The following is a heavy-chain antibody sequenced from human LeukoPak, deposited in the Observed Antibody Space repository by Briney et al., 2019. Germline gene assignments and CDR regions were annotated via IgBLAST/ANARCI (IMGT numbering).Heavy chain of an antibody. CDR2: IYDSGTT. J-gene: IGHJ6*03. CDR3: ARVSWFPGTSYYYMDV. V-gene: IGHV4-59*01. CDR1: GGSISSYY. Sequence: SETLSLTCTVSGGSISSYYWSWIRQPPGKGLEWFGYIYDSGTTNYNPSLKSRVAISVDTSKNQFSLKLSSVTAADTAVYFCARVSWFPGTSYYYMDVWGKGTTVTVSS. D-gene: IGHD1-1*01.